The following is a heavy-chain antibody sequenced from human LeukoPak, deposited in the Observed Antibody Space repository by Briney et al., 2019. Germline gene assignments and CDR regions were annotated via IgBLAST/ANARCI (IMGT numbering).Heavy chain of an antibody. J-gene: IGHJ4*02. CDR2: IYPGDSDT. CDR3: ARASAPGYSSGWYGGRNDY. D-gene: IGHD6-19*01. V-gene: IGHV5-51*01. CDR1: GYRFTSYW. Sequence: GESLKISCKGSGYRFTSYWIGWVRQMPGKGLEWMGIIYPGDSDTRYSPSFQGQVTISADKSISTAYLQWSSLKASDTAMYYCARASAPGYSSGWYGGRNDYWGQGTLVTVPS.